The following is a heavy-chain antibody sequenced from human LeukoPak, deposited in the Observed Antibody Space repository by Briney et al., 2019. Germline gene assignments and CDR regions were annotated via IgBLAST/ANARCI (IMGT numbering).Heavy chain of an antibody. J-gene: IGHJ5*02. V-gene: IGHV1-2*02. Sequence: GASVKVSCKASGYTFTGYYMHWVRQAPGQGLEWMGWINPNSGGTNYAQKFQCRVTMTMDTSISTAYMELSRLRSDDTAVYYCARGGFGYCSGGSCYPYNWFDPWGQGTLVTVSS. CDR1: GYTFTGYY. D-gene: IGHD2-15*01. CDR3: ARGGFGYCSGGSCYPYNWFDP. CDR2: INPNSGGT.